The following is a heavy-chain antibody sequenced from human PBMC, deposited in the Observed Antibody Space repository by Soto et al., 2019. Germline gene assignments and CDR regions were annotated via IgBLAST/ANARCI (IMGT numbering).Heavy chain of an antibody. V-gene: IGHV4-59*01. D-gene: IGHD4-17*01. CDR1: GGSISSYY. J-gene: IGHJ6*03. CDR2: IYYSGST. CDR3: ARGDYGDFDYYYYYMDV. Sequence: SETLSLTCTVSGGSISSYYWSWIRQPPGKGLEWIGYIYYSGSTNYNPSLKSRVTISVDTSKNQFSLKLSSVTAADTAVYYCARGDYGDFDYYYYYMDVWGKGTTATVSS.